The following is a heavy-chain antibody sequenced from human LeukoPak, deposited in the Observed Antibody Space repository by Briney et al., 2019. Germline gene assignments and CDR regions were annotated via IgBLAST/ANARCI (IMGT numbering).Heavy chain of an antibody. V-gene: IGHV1-3*01. CDR3: ARSLVVAYYFDY. CDR1: GYTFTSYA. D-gene: IGHD2-15*01. Sequence: ASVKVSCKASGYTFTSYAMHWVRQAPGQRLEWMGWINAGNGNTKYSQKLQGRVTITRDTSASTAYMELSSLRSEDTAVYYCARSLVVAYYFDYWGQGTLVTVSS. CDR2: INAGNGNT. J-gene: IGHJ4*02.